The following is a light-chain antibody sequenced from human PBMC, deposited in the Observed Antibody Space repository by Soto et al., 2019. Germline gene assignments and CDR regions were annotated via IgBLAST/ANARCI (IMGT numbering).Light chain of an antibody. CDR3: QQYKNWPPLT. CDR1: QSVTYN. V-gene: IGKV3-15*01. Sequence: EIVMTQSPATLSVSPGETAPLSCRASQSVTYNLAWYQQKPGQGPRLLIYGAFTRATGIPARFSGSGSGTEFTLTISSLQSEDFAVYYCQQYKNWPPLTFGGGTKVEIK. J-gene: IGKJ4*01. CDR2: GAF.